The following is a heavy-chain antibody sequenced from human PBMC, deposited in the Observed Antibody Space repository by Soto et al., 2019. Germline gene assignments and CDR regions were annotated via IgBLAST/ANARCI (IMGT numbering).Heavy chain of an antibody. CDR1: GYTFTSYD. J-gene: IGHJ3*02. CDR3: ASLNSWNDAFDI. CDR2: INPSGGST. D-gene: IGHD1-20*01. Sequence: ASVKVSCKASGYTFTSYDINWVRQAPGQGLEWMGIINPSGGSTSYAQKFQGRVTMTRDTSTSTVYMELSSLRSEDTAVYYCASLNSWNDAFDIWGQGTMVTVSS. V-gene: IGHV1-46*03.